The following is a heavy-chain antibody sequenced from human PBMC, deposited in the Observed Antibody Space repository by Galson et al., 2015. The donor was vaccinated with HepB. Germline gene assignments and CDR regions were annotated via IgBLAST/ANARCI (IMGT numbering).Heavy chain of an antibody. CDR1: GYTFSSYY. CDR3: ARPVGATTDNLYFDY. V-gene: IGHV1-46*01. J-gene: IGHJ4*02. D-gene: IGHD1-26*01. Sequence: SVKVSCKASGYTFSSYYMHWVRQAPGQGLEWMGIINPSGGSTSYAQKFQGRVTMTRDTSTSTVYMELSSLRSEDTAVYYCARPVGATTDNLYFDYWGQGTLVTVSS. CDR2: INPSGGST.